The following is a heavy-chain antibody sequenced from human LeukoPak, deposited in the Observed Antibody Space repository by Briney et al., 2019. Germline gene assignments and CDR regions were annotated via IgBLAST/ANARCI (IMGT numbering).Heavy chain of an antibody. J-gene: IGHJ5*02. D-gene: IGHD6-6*01. Sequence: TPSETLSLTCTVAGGFISSSSYYWGWIRQPPGKGLEWIGRIYYSGSTYYNPCLKSRVTIAVDTSKNQSSLKLSSVTAADTAVYYCARPDGGIPARPGENWFDPWGQGTLVTVSS. CDR3: ARPDGGIPARPGENWFDP. CDR2: IYYSGST. CDR1: GGFISSSSYY. V-gene: IGHV4-39*01.